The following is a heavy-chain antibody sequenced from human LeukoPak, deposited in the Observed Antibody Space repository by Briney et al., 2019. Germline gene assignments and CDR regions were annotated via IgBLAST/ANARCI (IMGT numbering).Heavy chain of an antibody. V-gene: IGHV3-48*04. J-gene: IGHJ3*02. Sequence: GGSLRLSCAASGFTFSSYSMNWVRQAPGKGLEWVSYISSSSSTIYYADSVKGRFTISRDNAKNSLYLQMNSLRAEDTALYYCARGAYDSSGYLDAFDIWGQGTMVTVSS. CDR2: ISSSSSTI. D-gene: IGHD3-22*01. CDR3: ARGAYDSSGYLDAFDI. CDR1: GFTFSSYS.